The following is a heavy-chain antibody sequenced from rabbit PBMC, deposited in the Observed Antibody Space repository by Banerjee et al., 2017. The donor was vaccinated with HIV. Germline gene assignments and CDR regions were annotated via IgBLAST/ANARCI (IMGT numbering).Heavy chain of an antibody. CDR1: GFSFSSGYD. Sequence: QSLEESGGDLVKPGASLTLTCTASGFSFSSGYDMCWVRQAPGKGLEWIACISDVSGDTYYATWAKGRFTISQTSSTTVTLQMTSLTVADTATYFCARDGAVGFPSFNLWGPGTLVTVS. V-gene: IGHV1S40*01. CDR2: ISDVSGDT. J-gene: IGHJ4*01. D-gene: IGHD1-1*01. CDR3: ARDGAVGFPSFNL.